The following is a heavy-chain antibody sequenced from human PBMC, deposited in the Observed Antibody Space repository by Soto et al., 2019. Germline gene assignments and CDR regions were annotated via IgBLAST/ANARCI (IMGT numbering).Heavy chain of an antibody. V-gene: IGHV1-3*04. J-gene: IGHJ6*02. CDR1: GYKFANYA. Sequence: QVRLVQSGTEVKRPGASVMVSCKASGYKFANYAIHWVRQAPGQNFEWMGWINTGKGNTRNSQKFQDRVTFTRDTSATTVHMEVGSLKFEDTAVYHCARDLSGWGMTNGHYGVDVWGQGTTVIVSS. D-gene: IGHD3-16*01. CDR2: INTGKGNT. CDR3: ARDLSGWGMTNGHYGVDV.